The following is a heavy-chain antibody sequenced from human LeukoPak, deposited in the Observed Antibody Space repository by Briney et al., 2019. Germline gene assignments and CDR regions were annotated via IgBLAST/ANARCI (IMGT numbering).Heavy chain of an antibody. D-gene: IGHD2-2*01. CDR3: ARGGVVPAARNWFDP. CDR1: GGTFSSYA. J-gene: IGHJ5*02. Sequence: SVNVSCMAAGGTFSSYAISWVRQAPGQGLEWMGGIIPIFGTANYAQKFQGRVTNTADKSTSTAYMELSSLRSEDTAVYYCARGGVVPAARNWFDPWGQGTLVTVSS. V-gene: IGHV1-69*06. CDR2: IIPIFGTA.